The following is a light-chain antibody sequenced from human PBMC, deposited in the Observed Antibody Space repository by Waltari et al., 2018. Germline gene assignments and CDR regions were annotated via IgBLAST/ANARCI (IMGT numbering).Light chain of an antibody. CDR2: GAS. CDR1: QSVSSTS. V-gene: IGKV3-20*01. J-gene: IGKJ3*01. CDR3: QHYSGSPPFFT. Sequence: EVVLTQSPGTLSLSRGEGATLSCWASQSVSSTSLAWYQQKPGQAPRLLVYGASTRATGTPDRFSGSGSGAHFTLTITSVQPEDFAVYYCQHYSGSPPFFTFGPGTRVDIK.